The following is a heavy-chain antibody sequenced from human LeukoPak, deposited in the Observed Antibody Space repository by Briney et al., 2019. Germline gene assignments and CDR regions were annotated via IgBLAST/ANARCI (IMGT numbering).Heavy chain of an antibody. CDR3: ARRGHSYGSIDY. V-gene: IGHV4-4*09. D-gene: IGHD5-18*01. CDR2: IYTSGST. J-gene: IGHJ4*02. Sequence: SSETLSLTCTVSGGSISSYYWSWIRQPPGKGLEWIVYIYTSGSTNYNPSLRSRATIWVDTSKNPFSLKLSSVTAADTAVDYCARRGHSYGSIDYWGQGTLVTVSS. CDR1: GGSISSYY.